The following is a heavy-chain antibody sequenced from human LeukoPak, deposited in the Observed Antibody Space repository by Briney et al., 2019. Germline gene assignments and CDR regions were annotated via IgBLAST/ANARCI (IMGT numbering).Heavy chain of an antibody. V-gene: IGHV1-3*01. Sequence: GASVKVSCTASGYTFTNYVIHWVRRAPGQRPEWMGWINVGNGDTKYSQKFQGRVTIASDTSASTAYMDLSSLRSEDTALYYCARDRGGTGDFDYWGQGTLVTVSS. CDR1: GYTFTNYV. CDR3: ARDRGGTGDFDY. D-gene: IGHD1-1*01. CDR2: INVGNGDT. J-gene: IGHJ4*02.